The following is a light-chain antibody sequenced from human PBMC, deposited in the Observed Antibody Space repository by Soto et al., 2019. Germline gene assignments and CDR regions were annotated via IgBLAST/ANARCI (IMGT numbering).Light chain of an antibody. CDR3: MQALQNPLT. Sequence: DIVMTQSPLSLPVTPGEPASISCRSSESLLYSNGNHYSDWYLQKPGQSPQLLMYLGSNRASGVPDRLSGSGSGTDFTLKISRVEAEDVGVYYCMQALQNPLTFGGGTKVDIK. V-gene: IGKV2-28*01. CDR2: LGS. CDR1: ESLLYSNGNHY. J-gene: IGKJ4*01.